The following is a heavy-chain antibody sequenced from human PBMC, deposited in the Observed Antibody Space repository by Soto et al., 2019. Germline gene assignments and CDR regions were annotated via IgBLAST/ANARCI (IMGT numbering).Heavy chain of an antibody. Sequence: ASVKVSCKASGYTFTSYGISWVRQAPGQGLEWMGWISAYNGNTNYAQKLQGRVTMTTDTSTSTAYMELRSLRSDDTAVYYCAREATYYDFWSGSPPYYFDYWGQGPLVTVSS. CDR2: ISAYNGNT. J-gene: IGHJ4*02. CDR3: AREATYYDFWSGSPPYYFDY. D-gene: IGHD3-3*01. V-gene: IGHV1-18*01. CDR1: GYTFTSYG.